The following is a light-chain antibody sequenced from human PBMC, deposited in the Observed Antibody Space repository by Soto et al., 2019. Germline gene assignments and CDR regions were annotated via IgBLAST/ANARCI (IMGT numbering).Light chain of an antibody. CDR3: QQYDSPIWT. J-gene: IGKJ1*01. CDR2: SPS. V-gene: IGKV3-20*01. Sequence: ENVLTQSPGTLSLSPGERATLSCRASQSVGSSYLAWYQQKPGQAPRLLIYSPSSRATDIPDRFSGSGSGTHFTITISRLEPEDFAVYYWQQYDSPIWTFGQGTKVEIK. CDR1: QSVGSSY.